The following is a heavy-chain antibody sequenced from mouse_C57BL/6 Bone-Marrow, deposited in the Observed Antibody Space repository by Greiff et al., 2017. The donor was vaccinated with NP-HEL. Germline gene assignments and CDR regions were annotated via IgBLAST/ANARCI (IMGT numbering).Heavy chain of an antibody. J-gene: IGHJ1*03. CDR3: ARPVLFLWYFDV. CDR2: INPGSGGT. Sequence: QVQLKESGAELVRPGTSVKVSCKASGYAFTNYLIEWVKQRPGQGLEWIGVINPGSGGTNYNEKFKGKATLTADKSSSTAYMPLSSLTSEDSAVYFCARPVLFLWYFDVWGTGTTVTVSS. V-gene: IGHV1-54*01. CDR1: GYAFTNYL.